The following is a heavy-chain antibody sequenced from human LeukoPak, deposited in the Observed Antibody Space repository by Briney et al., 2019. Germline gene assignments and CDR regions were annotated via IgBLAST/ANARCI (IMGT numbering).Heavy chain of an antibody. J-gene: IGHJ4*02. D-gene: IGHD1-26*01. V-gene: IGHV3-23*01. CDR2: ISGSGGST. CDR3: AKDGSYSGSYWEDYFDY. CDR1: GFTFSSYA. Sequence: GGSLRLSCAASGFTFSSYAMSWVRQAPGKGLEWVSAISGSGGSTYYADSVKGRFTISRDNSKNTLYLQMNSLRAEDTAVYYCAKDGSYSGSYWEDYFDYWGQGTLVTVSS.